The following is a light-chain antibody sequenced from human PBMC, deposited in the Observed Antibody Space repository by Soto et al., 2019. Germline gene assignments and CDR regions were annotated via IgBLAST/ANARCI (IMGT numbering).Light chain of an antibody. Sequence: DIQMTQSPSTLSASVGDRVTITCRASQSIFIWLAWYQQKPGKAPELLIYKASSLQNGVASRFSGSGSGTEFTLTISSLQPDDFATYYCQQYHSYWTFGQGTKVEIK. J-gene: IGKJ1*01. V-gene: IGKV1-5*03. CDR2: KAS. CDR1: QSIFIW. CDR3: QQYHSYWT.